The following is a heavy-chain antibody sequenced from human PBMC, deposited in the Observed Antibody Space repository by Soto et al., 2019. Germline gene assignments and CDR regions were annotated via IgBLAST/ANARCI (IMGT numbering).Heavy chain of an antibody. J-gene: IGHJ4*02. CDR3: AQVDDVAALFAY. CDR2: IYWNDDK. V-gene: IGHV2-5*01. Sequence: SGPTLVNPTQTLTLTCTFSGFSLSTTGEGAGWIRQPPGKALEWLAVIYWNDDKSYSPSLKSRLTISKDTSKKQVVLTMMNMAPVDTGTYYCAQVDDVAALFAYLGQGTLVTVSS. CDR1: GFSLSTTGEG. D-gene: IGHD6-6*01.